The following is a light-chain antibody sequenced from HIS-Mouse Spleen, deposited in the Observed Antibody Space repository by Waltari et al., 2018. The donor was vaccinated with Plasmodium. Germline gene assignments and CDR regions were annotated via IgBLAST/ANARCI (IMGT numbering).Light chain of an antibody. V-gene: IGKV3-15*01. CDR3: QQYNSYSWT. Sequence: EIAMTQSPATLSVSPGERATLSCRASQSVSSNLAWYQQKPGQAPRLLIYGASTRATGIPARFSGSGSGTEFTLTISSLQSEDFGTYYCQQYNSYSWTFGQGTKVEIK. CDR2: GAS. J-gene: IGKJ1*01. CDR1: QSVSSN.